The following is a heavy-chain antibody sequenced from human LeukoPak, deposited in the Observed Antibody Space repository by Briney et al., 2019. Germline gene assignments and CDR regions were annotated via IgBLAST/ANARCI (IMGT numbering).Heavy chain of an antibody. Sequence: SETLSPTCTVSGGSISSNTYHWGWLRQPPGKGVEWIASVHYSGTAYYRPTLKSRLTISADTSKNQFSLKLMSVTAADSAVYYCAGEYSSAVGYWGQGTLVTVSS. J-gene: IGHJ4*02. V-gene: IGHV4-39*01. CDR3: AGEYSSAVGY. D-gene: IGHD3-22*01. CDR2: VHYSGTA. CDR1: GGSISSNTYH.